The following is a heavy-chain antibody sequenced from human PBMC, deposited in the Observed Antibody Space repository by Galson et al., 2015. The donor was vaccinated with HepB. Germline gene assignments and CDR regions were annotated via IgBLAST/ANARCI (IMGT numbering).Heavy chain of an antibody. J-gene: IGHJ6*02. CDR2: ISNDGSRQ. V-gene: IGHV3-30*03. CDR1: GFTFRGHG. CDR3: ARDVDSEVGVGTMDV. D-gene: IGHD2-15*01. Sequence: SLRLSCAASGFTFRGHGMHGVRQVPGEGLDWVAAISNDGSRQLYKDSVEGRFTISRDDSKNTMYLQMNMLRHEDTSVYHCARDVDSEVGVGTMDVWGPGTTVVVSS.